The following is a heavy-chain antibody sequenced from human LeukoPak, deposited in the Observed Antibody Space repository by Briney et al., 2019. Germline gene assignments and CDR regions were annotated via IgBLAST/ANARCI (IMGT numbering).Heavy chain of an antibody. Sequence: GGSLRLSCAASGFTFSYYAMSWVRKAPGKGLEWVASINHNGNVNYYVDSVKGRFTISRDNAKNSLYLQMSNLRAEDTAVYFCARGGGLDVWGQGATVTVSS. J-gene: IGHJ6*02. V-gene: IGHV3-7*03. CDR2: INHNGNVN. CDR1: GFTFSYYA. D-gene: IGHD3-16*01. CDR3: ARGGGLDV.